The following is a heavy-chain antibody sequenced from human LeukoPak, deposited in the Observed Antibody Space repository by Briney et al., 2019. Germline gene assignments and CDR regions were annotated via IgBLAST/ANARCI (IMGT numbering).Heavy chain of an antibody. CDR2: ISSRGGTI. V-gene: IGHV3-48*03. CDR3: ARGSSSSEFDY. CDR1: EVTFSTYE. J-gene: IGHJ4*02. D-gene: IGHD6-6*01. Sequence: SGGSLRLSCAGTEVTFSTYEMNWVRQAPGKGLEWVSYISSRGGTIYYADSVKGRFTISRDNAKNSLYLQMNSLRAEVTAVYYCARGSSSSEFDYWGQGTLVTVSS.